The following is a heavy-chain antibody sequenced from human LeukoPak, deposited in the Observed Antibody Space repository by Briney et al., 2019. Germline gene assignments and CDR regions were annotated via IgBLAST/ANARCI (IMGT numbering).Heavy chain of an antibody. V-gene: IGHV4-4*02. CDR1: GGSISSSNW. D-gene: IGHD3-22*01. CDR2: IYTSGST. J-gene: IGHJ3*02. CDR3: ARGVPPASGSGYYYADAFDI. Sequence: SETLSLTCAVSGGSISSSNWWSWVRQPPGKGLEWIGRIYTSGSTNYNPSLKSRVTISVDTSKNQFSLKLSSVTAADTAVYYCARGVPPASGSGYYYADAFDIWGQGTMVTVSS.